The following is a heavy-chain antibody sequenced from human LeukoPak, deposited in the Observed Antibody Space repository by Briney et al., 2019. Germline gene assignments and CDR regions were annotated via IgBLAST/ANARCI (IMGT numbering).Heavy chain of an antibody. CDR2: IYHSGST. D-gene: IGHD4-17*01. CDR1: GYSISSGYF. Sequence: PSETLSLTCIVSGYSISSGYFWGWIRQPPGKGLEWIGRIYHSGSTYYYPSLKSRVTISVDTSKNQFSLRLSSVTAADTAVYYCATTVTSPLDYWGQGTLVTVSS. J-gene: IGHJ4*02. CDR3: ATTVTSPLDY. V-gene: IGHV4-38-2*02.